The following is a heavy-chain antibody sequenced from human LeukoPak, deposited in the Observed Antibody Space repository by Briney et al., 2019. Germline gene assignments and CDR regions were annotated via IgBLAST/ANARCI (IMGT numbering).Heavy chain of an antibody. D-gene: IGHD3-10*01. Sequence: ASVKVSCKASGYTFTGYYMHWVRQAPGQGLEWMGWINPNSGGTNYAQKFQGRVTMTRDTSISTAYMELSRLRSDDMAVYYCARGLLRYGSAYSDYWGQGTLVTVSS. CDR1: GYTFTGYY. V-gene: IGHV1-2*02. CDR3: ARGLLRYGSAYSDY. J-gene: IGHJ4*02. CDR2: INPNSGGT.